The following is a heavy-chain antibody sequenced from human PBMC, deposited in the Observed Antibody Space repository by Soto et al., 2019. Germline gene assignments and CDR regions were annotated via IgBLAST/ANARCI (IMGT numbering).Heavy chain of an antibody. CDR3: ARHVNLPLAGTGFDS. D-gene: IGHD6-19*01. J-gene: IGHJ4*02. V-gene: IGHV4-30-2*01. CDR1: GGSISSGCSS. Sequence: ASETLSLTCVVSGGSISSGCSSWSWIRQPPGKGLEWIGDLYPSGSTYYNPSLKSRATISVDRSKNQLSLKLSSVTATVTAVYYCARHVNLPLAGTGFDSWGRGTLVTVSS. CDR2: LYPSGST.